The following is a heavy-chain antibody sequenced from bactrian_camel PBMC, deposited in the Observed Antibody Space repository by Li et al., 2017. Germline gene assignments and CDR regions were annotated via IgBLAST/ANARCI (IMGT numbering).Heavy chain of an antibody. J-gene: IGHJ4*01. CDR1: GITFSRHD. V-gene: IGHV3S40*01. Sequence: QLVESGGGLVQPGESLRLSCVASGITFSRHDMSWVRQAPGKGLEWVSTINSGSDRTHYADSVKGRFTISRDNAKSTMYLQMNSLKTQDTGVYYCGLNGQNPPGAGTQVTVS. CDR2: INSGSDRT.